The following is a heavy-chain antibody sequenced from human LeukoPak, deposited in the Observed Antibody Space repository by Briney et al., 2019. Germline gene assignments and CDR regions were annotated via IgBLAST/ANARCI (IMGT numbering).Heavy chain of an antibody. J-gene: IGHJ4*02. V-gene: IGHV3-23*01. CDR2: ISGSGGST. CDR3: AKGQQQLVDFDY. Sequence: GGSLRLSCAASGFTFSKFALSWVRQAPGKGLEWVSAISGSGGSTYYADSVRGRFTISRDNSKNTLYLQMNSLRAEDTAVYYCAKGQQQLVDFDYWGQGTLVTVSS. D-gene: IGHD6-13*01. CDR1: GFTFSKFA.